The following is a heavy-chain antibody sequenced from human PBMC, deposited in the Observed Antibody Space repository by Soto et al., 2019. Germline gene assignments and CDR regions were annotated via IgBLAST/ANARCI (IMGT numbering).Heavy chain of an antibody. CDR2: IYYSGGT. CDR1: GGSISSGGYY. D-gene: IGHD2-21*02. Sequence: QVQLQESGPGLVKPSQTLSLTCTVSGGSISSGGYYWSWIRQHPGKALEWIGYIYYSGGTYYNPSLTSRVTIAVDTSKNQLSLKLSSVTAADTAVYDCARGGFFSDHDSQHWGQGTLVTVSS. CDR3: ARGGFFSDHDSQH. V-gene: IGHV4-31*03. J-gene: IGHJ1*01.